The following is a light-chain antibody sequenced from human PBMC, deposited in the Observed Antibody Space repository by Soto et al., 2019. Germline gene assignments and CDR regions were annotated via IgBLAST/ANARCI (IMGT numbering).Light chain of an antibody. J-gene: IGLJ2*01. Sequence: QSALTQSPSASGSPGQSVTISCTGTSSDVGGYNYVSWYQQHPGKAPKLMIYEVSKRPSGVPDRFSGSKSGNTASLTVSGLQAEDEADYYCSSFPGSNNFEFGGGTKVTVL. CDR3: SSFPGSNNFE. CDR1: SSDVGGYNY. V-gene: IGLV2-8*01. CDR2: EVS.